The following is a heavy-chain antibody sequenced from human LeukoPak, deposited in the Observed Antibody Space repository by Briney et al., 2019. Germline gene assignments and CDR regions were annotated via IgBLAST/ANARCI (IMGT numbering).Heavy chain of an antibody. CDR1: GGSVNSGGYY. D-gene: IGHD1-26*01. V-gene: IGHV4-31*03. CDR3: ARGGESLLTYFDY. CDR2: IYYSGST. Sequence: SQTLSLTCTVSGGSVNSGGYYWSWIRQHPGKGLEWIGYIYYSGSTYYNPSLKSRVTISVDTSKNHFSLRLSSVTAADTAVYYCARGGESLLTYFDYWGQGTLVTVSS. J-gene: IGHJ4*02.